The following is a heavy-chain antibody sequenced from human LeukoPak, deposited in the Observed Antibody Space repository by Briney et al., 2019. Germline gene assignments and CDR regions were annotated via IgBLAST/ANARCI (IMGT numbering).Heavy chain of an antibody. CDR3: ARHRGPAADFFCDY. Sequence: SETLSLTCIVSGGSINNYYWSWIRQPPGKGLEWIGHIYYSGSTDYNPSLKSRVTISVDTSKNQFSLKLNSVTAADTAVYYCARHRGPAADFFCDYWGQGVLVTVSS. CDR2: IYYSGST. D-gene: IGHD2-2*01. J-gene: IGHJ4*02. V-gene: IGHV4-59*08. CDR1: GGSINNYY.